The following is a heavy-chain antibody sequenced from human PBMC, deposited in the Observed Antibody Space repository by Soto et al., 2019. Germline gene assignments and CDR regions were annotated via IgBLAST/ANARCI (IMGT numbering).Heavy chain of an antibody. CDR1: GRNFTKHP. CDR3: ARYRSACPNSFDA. Sequence: VGSLRLSCEASGRNFTKHPMIWVRQGRGKGLEWVSAVSGRSGDTDYAASVKGRVAISGENSKNTVILEMKNLRAEDTAVYYWARYRSACPNSFDAAGEGIQGTV. J-gene: IGHJ4*01. CDR2: VSGRSGDT. V-gene: IGHV3-23*01. D-gene: IGHD1-1*01.